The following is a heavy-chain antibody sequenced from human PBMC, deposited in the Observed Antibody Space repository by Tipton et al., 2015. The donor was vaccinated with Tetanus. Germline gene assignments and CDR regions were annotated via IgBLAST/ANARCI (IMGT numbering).Heavy chain of an antibody. D-gene: IGHD2-2*01. J-gene: IGHJ4*02. CDR1: GGSMSTYY. V-gene: IGHV4-59*12. Sequence: TLSLTCTVSGGSMSTYYWSWIRQPPGKGLEWIGYVSSSGNSNYSPSLTGRVSMSLDTSKQQFSLSLTSATAADTAVYYCARGWSECSSWSCSPFDSWGQGTLVTVSS. CDR2: VSSSGNS. CDR3: ARGWSECSSWSCSPFDS.